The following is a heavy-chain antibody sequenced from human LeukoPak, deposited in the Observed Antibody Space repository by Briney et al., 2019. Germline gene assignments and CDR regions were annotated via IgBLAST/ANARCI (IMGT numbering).Heavy chain of an antibody. V-gene: IGHV4-59*01. CDR2: IYYSGST. Sequence: SETLSLTCTVSGGSISSYYWGWIRQPPGKGLEWIGYIYYSGSTNYNPSLKSRVTISVDTSKNQFSLKLSSVTAADTAVYYCARTAVAVLGGFDPWGQGTLVTVSS. D-gene: IGHD6-19*01. CDR1: GGSISSYY. CDR3: ARTAVAVLGGFDP. J-gene: IGHJ5*02.